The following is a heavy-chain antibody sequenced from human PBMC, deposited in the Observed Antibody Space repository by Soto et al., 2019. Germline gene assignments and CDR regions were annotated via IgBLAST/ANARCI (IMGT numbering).Heavy chain of an antibody. CDR2: VSDSGST. CDR3: ARERVGHSAMDV. Sequence: QVQLQESGPGLVKPSETLSLMCTVSGGSITNYYWSWIRQSPAKGLEWIGYVSDSGSTKYNPSLTSRVTISVDTSKNQFSLQLTSVTAADTAVYYCARERVGHSAMDVWGQGTTVTVSS. V-gene: IGHV4-59*12. D-gene: IGHD1-26*01. J-gene: IGHJ6*02. CDR1: GGSITNYY.